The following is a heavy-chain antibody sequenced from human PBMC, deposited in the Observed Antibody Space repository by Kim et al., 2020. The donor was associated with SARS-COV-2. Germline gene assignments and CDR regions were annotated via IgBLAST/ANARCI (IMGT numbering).Heavy chain of an antibody. CDR3: ARGGRYDISDYFDY. V-gene: IGHV1-18*01. D-gene: IGHD3-9*01. Sequence: AQKLQGRVTMTTDTSTSTAYMELRSLRSDDTAVYYCARGGRYDISDYFDYWGQGTLVTVSS. J-gene: IGHJ4*02.